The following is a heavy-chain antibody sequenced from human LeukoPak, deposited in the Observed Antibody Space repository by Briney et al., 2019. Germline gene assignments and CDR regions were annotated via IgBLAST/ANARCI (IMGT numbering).Heavy chain of an antibody. V-gene: IGHV1-18*01. J-gene: IGHJ3*02. Sequence: GASVKVSCKASGYTFTSYGISWVRQAPGQGLEWMGWISAYNGNTNYAQKLQGRVTMTTDTSTSTAYMELRSLRSDETAVYYCARGYGSGSYLPRRNDAFDIWGQGTMVTVSS. CDR2: ISAYNGNT. CDR1: GYTFTSYG. CDR3: ARGYGSGSYLPRRNDAFDI. D-gene: IGHD3-10*01.